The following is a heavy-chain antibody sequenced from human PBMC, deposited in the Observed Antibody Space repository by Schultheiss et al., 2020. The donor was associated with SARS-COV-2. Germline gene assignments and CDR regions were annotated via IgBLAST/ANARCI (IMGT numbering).Heavy chain of an antibody. V-gene: IGHV3-21*01. Sequence: GGSLRLSCAASGFTFSSYSMNWVRQAPGKGLEWVSSISSSSSYIYYADSVKGRFTISRDNAKNSLYLQMNSLRAEDTAVYYCARNRIADRLDAFDIWGQGTMVTVSS. CDR3: ARNRIADRLDAFDI. CDR2: ISSSSSYI. J-gene: IGHJ3*02. CDR1: GFTFSSYS. D-gene: IGHD6-6*01.